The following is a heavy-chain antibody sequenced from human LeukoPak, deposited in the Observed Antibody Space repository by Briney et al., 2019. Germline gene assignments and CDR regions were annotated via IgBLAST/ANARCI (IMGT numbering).Heavy chain of an antibody. CDR1: GGTFSSYA. CDR2: IIPIFGTA. J-gene: IGHJ4*02. CDR3: ARGPMITFGGVIVNYFDY. Sequence: SVRVSCKASGGTFSSYAISWVRQAPGQGLEWMGGIIPIFGTANDAQKFQGRVTITADESTSTAYMELSSLRSEDTAVYYCARGPMITFGGVIVNYFDYWGQGTLVTVSS. D-gene: IGHD3-16*02. V-gene: IGHV1-69*13.